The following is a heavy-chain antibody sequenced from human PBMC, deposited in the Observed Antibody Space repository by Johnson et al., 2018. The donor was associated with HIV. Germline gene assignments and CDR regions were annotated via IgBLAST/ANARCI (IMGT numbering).Heavy chain of an antibody. Sequence: VQLVESGGGLVQPGRSLRLSCAASGFTFDDYAMNWVRQAPGKGLEWVSGISWKSGSIGYADSVKGRFTISRDNAKNSLYLQMNSLRAEDTALYYCAKDGYSSSWYPYAFDIWGPGTMVTVSS. CDR3: AKDGYSSSWYPYAFDI. CDR2: ISWKSGSI. J-gene: IGHJ3*02. CDR1: GFTFDDYA. V-gene: IGHV3-9*01. D-gene: IGHD6-13*01.